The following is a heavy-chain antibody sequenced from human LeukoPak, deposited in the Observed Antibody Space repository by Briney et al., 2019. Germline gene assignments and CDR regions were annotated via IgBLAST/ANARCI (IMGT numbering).Heavy chain of an antibody. CDR2: INPNSGGT. D-gene: IGHD2-2*01. Sequence: ASVKVSCKASGYTFTSYAMNWVRQAPGQGLEWMGWINPNSGGTNYAQKFQGRVTMTRDTSISTAYMELSRLRSDDTAVYYCAREGSDCSSTSCSFDYWGQGTLVTVSS. V-gene: IGHV1-2*02. J-gene: IGHJ4*02. CDR1: GYTFTSYA. CDR3: AREGSDCSSTSCSFDY.